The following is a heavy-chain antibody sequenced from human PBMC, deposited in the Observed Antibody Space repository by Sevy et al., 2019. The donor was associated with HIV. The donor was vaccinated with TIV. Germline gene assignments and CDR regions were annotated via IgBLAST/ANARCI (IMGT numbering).Heavy chain of an antibody. J-gene: IGHJ4*02. CDR3: AKDLHPPGPVRGTNFDY. CDR2: ISYEGSNI. CDR1: ALTFTRYA. V-gene: IGHV3-30*18. D-gene: IGHD1-1*01. Sequence: GGSLRLSCAASALTFTRYAFHWVRQAPGKGPEWLVVISYEGSNIYYGASVKGRFTISRDNSKNTLYLQMNDMRTEDTAVYYCAKDLHPPGPVRGTNFDYWGRGTLVTVSS.